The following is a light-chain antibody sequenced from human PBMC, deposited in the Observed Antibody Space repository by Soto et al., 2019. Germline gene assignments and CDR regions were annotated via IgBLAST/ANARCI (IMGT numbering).Light chain of an antibody. Sequence: QSALTQPASVSGSPGQSITISCTGTSSDVGGYNYVSWYQHHPGKAPKLMIHEVSKRPSGVPDRFSGSKSGNTASLTVSGLQAEDEADYYCSSYAGSNDRWVFGGGTQLTVL. CDR2: EVS. CDR3: SSYAGSNDRWV. V-gene: IGLV2-8*01. CDR1: SSDVGGYNY. J-gene: IGLJ3*02.